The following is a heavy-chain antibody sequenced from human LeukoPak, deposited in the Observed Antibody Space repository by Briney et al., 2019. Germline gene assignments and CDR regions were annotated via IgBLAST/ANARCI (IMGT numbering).Heavy chain of an antibody. CDR2: IYYSGST. CDR1: GGSISSSNYY. D-gene: IGHD3-22*01. CDR3: ATSYYYDSSGYRILDY. Sequence: SKTLSLTCTVSGGSISSSNYYWGWIRQPPGKGLEWIGSIYYSGSTYYNPSLKSRVTIFVDTSKNQFSLKLSSVTAADTAVYYCATSYYYDSSGYRILDYWGQGTLVTVSS. J-gene: IGHJ4*02. V-gene: IGHV4-39*01.